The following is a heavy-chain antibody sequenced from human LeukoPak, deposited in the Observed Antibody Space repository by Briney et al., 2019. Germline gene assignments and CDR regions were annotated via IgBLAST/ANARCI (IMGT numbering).Heavy chain of an antibody. D-gene: IGHD3-3*01. CDR3: AREHGTDHDFWSGSGNWFDP. CDR2: ISSSSSYI. CDR1: GFTFSSYS. J-gene: IGHJ5*02. Sequence: PGGSLRLSCAASGFTFSSYSMNWVRQAPGKGLEWVSSISSSSSYIYYADSVKGRFTISRDNAKNSLYLQMNSLRAEDTAVYYCAREHGTDHDFWSGSGNWFDPWGQGTLVTVSS. V-gene: IGHV3-21*01.